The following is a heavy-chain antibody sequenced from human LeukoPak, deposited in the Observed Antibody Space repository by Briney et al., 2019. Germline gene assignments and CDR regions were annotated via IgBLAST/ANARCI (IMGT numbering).Heavy chain of an antibody. CDR1: GYTFTGYY. CDR3: ARVLSRAGSSTSCPDY. D-gene: IGHD2-2*01. CDR2: INPNSGGT. V-gene: IGHV1-2*04. Sequence: ASVKVSCKASGYTFTGYYMHWVRQAPGQGLEWMGWINPNSGGTNYAQKFQGWVTMTRDTSISTAYMELSRLRSDDTAVYCCARVLSRAGSSTSCPDYWGQGTLVTVSS. J-gene: IGHJ4*02.